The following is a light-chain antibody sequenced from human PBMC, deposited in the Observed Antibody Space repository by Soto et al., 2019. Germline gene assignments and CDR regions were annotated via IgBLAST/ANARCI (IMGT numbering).Light chain of an antibody. CDR3: SSYAGSNNLV. CDR2: GVS. CDR1: SNDVGAFNY. Sequence: QSALTQPASVSGSPGQSITISCTGSSNDVGAFNYVSWYRHSPGEAPKVLIRGVSIRPSGVSIRFSASKSGNTASLTVSGLQAEDEADYYCSSYAGSNNLVFGGGTKVTVL. J-gene: IGLJ2*01. V-gene: IGLV2-14*03.